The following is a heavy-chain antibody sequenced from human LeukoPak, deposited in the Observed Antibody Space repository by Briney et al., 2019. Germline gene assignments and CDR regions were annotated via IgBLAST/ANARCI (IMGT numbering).Heavy chain of an antibody. D-gene: IGHD3-22*01. Sequence: KPSETLSLTCAVYGGSFSGYYWSWIRQPPGKGLEWIGEMKVSGSTNYNPSLKSRVTISVDTSKNQFSLKLSSVTAADTAVYYCARDRLYYYDSSGPAWWFDPWGQGTLVTVSS. J-gene: IGHJ5*02. V-gene: IGHV4-34*01. CDR3: ARDRLYYYDSSGPAWWFDP. CDR1: GGSFSGYY. CDR2: MKVSGST.